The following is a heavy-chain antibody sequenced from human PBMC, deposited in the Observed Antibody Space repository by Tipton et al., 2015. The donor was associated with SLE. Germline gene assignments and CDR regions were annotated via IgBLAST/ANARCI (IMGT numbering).Heavy chain of an antibody. CDR1: GGSFSGYY. V-gene: IGHV4-34*01. Sequence: GLVKPSETLSLTCAVYGGSFSGYYWSWIRQPPGKGLEWIGEINHSGSTNYNPSLKSRVTISVDTSKNQFSLKLSSVTAADTAVYYCARGDIVVASGAFDYWGQGTLVTVSS. D-gene: IGHD2-2*01. CDR3: ARGDIVVASGAFDY. CDR2: INHSGST. J-gene: IGHJ4*02.